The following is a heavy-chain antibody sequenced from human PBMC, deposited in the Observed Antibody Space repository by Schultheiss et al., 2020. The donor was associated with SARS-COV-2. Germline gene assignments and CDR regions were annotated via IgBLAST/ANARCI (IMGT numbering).Heavy chain of an antibody. CDR2: IIPIFGTA. J-gene: IGHJ6*02. D-gene: IGHD3-10*01. V-gene: IGHV1-69*13. Sequence: VKVSCKASGGTFSSYAISWVRQAPGQGLEWMGGIIPIFGTANYAQKFQGRVTITADESTSTAYMELSSLRSEDTAVYYCARSGQYYGSGRPNYYGMDVWGQGTTVTVSS. CDR3: ARSGQYYGSGRPNYYGMDV. CDR1: GGTFSSYA.